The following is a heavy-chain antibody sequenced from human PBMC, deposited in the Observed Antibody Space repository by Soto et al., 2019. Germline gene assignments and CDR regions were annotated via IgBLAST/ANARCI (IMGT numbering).Heavy chain of an antibody. CDR3: ARDNRFEY. CDR1: GFTFSSYA. Sequence: QVQLVASGGGVVQPGRSLRLSCAASGFTFSSYAMHWVRQAPGKGLEWVAVISYDGSNKYYADSVKGRFTIARDNSKNTLYLQMNSLRAEDTAVYYCARDNRFEYWGQGTLVTVSS. CDR2: ISYDGSNK. V-gene: IGHV3-30-3*01. J-gene: IGHJ4*02.